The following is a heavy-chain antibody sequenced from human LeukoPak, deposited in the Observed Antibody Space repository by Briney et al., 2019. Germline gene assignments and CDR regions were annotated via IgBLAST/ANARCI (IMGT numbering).Heavy chain of an antibody. J-gene: IGHJ4*02. CDR1: GFTFSSYG. CDR3: AKVLIGGYGDYE. Sequence: GGTLRLSCAASGFTFSSYGMSWVRQAPGKGLEWVSAISGSGGSTYYADSVKGRFTISRDNSKNTLYLQMNSLRAEDTAVYYCAKVLIGGYGDYEWGQGTLVTVSS. CDR2: ISGSGGST. D-gene: IGHD4-17*01. V-gene: IGHV3-23*01.